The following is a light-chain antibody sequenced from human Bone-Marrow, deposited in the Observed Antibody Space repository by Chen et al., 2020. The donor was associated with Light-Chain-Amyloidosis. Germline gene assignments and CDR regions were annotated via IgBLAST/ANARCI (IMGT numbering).Light chain of an antibody. CDR1: VLPTKY. V-gene: IGLV3-25*03. Sequence: SYDLTPPPPVPVPPGQTTRITCSGAVLPTKYAYWYQQTPGQAPVLVIHRDTERPSGISERFSGSSSGTTATLTISGVQAEDEADYHCQSADSSGTYEGIFGGGTKLTVL. CDR3: QSADSSGTYEGI. J-gene: IGLJ2*01. CDR2: RDT.